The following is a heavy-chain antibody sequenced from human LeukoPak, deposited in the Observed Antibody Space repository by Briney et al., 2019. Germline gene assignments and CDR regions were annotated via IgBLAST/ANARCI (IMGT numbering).Heavy chain of an antibody. V-gene: IGHV4-39*01. CDR2: IYYSGST. D-gene: IGHD3-3*01. J-gene: IGHJ5*02. Sequence: SETLSLTCTVSGGSISSSSYYWGWIRQPPGKGLERIGSIYYSGSTYYNPSLKSRVTISVDTSKNQFSLKLSSVTAADTAVYYCARQNPDDFWSGYYLYWFDPWGQGTLVTVSS. CDR1: GGSISSSSYY. CDR3: ARQNPDDFWSGYYLYWFDP.